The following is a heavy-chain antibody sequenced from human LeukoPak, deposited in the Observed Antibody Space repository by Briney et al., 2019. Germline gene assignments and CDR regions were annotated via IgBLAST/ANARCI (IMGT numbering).Heavy chain of an antibody. J-gene: IGHJ4*02. CDR3: ARGYCSSTSCSNYYFDY. CDR1: GYTSTSYG. D-gene: IGHD2-2*01. Sequence: ASVKVSCKASGYTSTSYGISWVRQAPGQGLEWMGWISAYNGNTNYAQNLQGRVTMTTDTSTSTAYMELRSLRSNDTAVYYCARGYCSSTSCSNYYFDYWGQGTLVTVSS. V-gene: IGHV1-18*01. CDR2: ISAYNGNT.